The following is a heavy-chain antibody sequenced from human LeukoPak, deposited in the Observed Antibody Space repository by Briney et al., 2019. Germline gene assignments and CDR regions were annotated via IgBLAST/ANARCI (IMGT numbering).Heavy chain of an antibody. CDR1: GYSISRGYY. D-gene: IGHD3-10*01. J-gene: IGHJ4*02. V-gene: IGHV4-38-2*01. CDR2: VYHTEST. CDR3: ARAGWIITSGIDY. Sequence: SETLSLTCAVSGYSISRGYYWALIRQPPGKGLEWIGTVYHTESTYYNPSLDSRVTISVDTSKNEFSLNLKSVTAADTAVYYCARAGWIITSGIDYWGQGALVTVSS.